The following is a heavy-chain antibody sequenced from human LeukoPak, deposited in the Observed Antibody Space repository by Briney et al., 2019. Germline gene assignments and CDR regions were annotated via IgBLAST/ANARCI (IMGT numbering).Heavy chain of an antibody. CDR1: GYTFTSYD. V-gene: IGHV1-8*03. CDR3: ASRYYYDSSGYYSGFADAFDI. Sequence: ASVKVSCKASGYTFTSYDINWVRQATGQGLEWMGWMNPNSGNTGYAQKFQGRVAITTDESTSTAYMELSSLRSEDTAVYYCASRYYYDSSGYYSGFADAFDIWGQGTMVTVSS. J-gene: IGHJ3*02. D-gene: IGHD3-22*01. CDR2: MNPNSGNT.